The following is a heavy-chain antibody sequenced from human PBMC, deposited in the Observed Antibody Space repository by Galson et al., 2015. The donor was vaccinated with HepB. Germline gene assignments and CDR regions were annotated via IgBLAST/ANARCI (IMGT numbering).Heavy chain of an antibody. Sequence: SLRLSCAASGFTFSNASMRWVRQAPGKGLEWVGRIKSKTDGGTADYAAPAKGRFTISRDDSKNTLYLQMNNLKTEDTAVYYCSTRYGSRGYWGQGTLVTVSS. CDR3: STRYGSRGY. V-gene: IGHV3-15*01. CDR1: GFTFSNAS. D-gene: IGHD3-22*01. CDR2: IKSKTDGGTA. J-gene: IGHJ4*02.